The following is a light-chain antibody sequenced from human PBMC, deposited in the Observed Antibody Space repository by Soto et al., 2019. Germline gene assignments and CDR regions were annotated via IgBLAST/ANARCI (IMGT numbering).Light chain of an antibody. CDR2: DVS. J-gene: IGLJ2*01. CDR3: CSYAGRYSFR. CDR1: SSDVGGYNY. V-gene: IGLV2-11*01. Sequence: QSALTQPRSVSGSPGQSVTISCTGTSSDVGGYNYVSWYQHHPGKAPKLMIYDVSKRPSGVPDRFSGSKSGNRASLTISALQAEDEADYYCCSYAGRYSFRFGAGTKLTVL.